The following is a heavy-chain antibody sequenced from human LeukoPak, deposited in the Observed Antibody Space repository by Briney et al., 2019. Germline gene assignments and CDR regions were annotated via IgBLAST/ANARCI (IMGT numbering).Heavy chain of an antibody. CDR3: ARGRKVTMVRGVPEYYFDY. CDR1: GYTFTGYY. J-gene: IGHJ4*02. CDR2: INPNSGGT. Sequence: ASVKVSCKASGYTFTGYYMHWVRQAPGQGLEWMGWINPNSGGTNYAQKFQGRVTMTRDTSISTAYMELSRLRSDDTAVYYCARGRKVTMVRGVPEYYFDYWGQGSLVTVSS. V-gene: IGHV1-2*02. D-gene: IGHD3-10*01.